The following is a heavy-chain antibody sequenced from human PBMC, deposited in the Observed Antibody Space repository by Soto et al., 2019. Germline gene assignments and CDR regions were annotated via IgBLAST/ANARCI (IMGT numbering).Heavy chain of an antibody. V-gene: IGHV3-23*01. Sequence: GGSLRLSCAASGFTFNTYAMTWVRQTPGKGLEWVSFITTRGARTYYADPVRGRFTISTDSSRHTLYLQMNSLRPDDTAVYFCARYRSDGSASFDSWGQGTRVTVSS. CDR3: ARYRSDGSASFDS. D-gene: IGHD3-9*01. CDR1: GFTFNTYA. J-gene: IGHJ4*02. CDR2: ITTRGART.